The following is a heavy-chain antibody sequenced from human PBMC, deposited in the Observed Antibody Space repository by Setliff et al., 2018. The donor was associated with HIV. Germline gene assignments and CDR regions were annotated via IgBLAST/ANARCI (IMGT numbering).Heavy chain of an antibody. J-gene: IGHJ4*02. V-gene: IGHV1-69*10. Sequence: SVKVSCKASGGTLSSYAISWVRQAPGQGLEWMGGIIPILGIANYAQKFQGRVTITADESTSTAYMELSSLRSEDTAVYYCARDYSPTFYYYDSSGTFDYWGQGILVTVSS. CDR1: GGTLSSYA. D-gene: IGHD3-22*01. CDR3: ARDYSPTFYYYDSSGTFDY. CDR2: IIPILGIA.